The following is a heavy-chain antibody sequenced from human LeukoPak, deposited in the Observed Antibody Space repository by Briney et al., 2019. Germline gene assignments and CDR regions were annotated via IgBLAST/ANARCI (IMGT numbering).Heavy chain of an antibody. D-gene: IGHD2-15*01. V-gene: IGHV4-31*03. J-gene: IGHJ6*02. CDR2: IYYSGST. Sequence: SQTLSLTCTVAGDSISSGGYYWSWIRQHPGKGLEWIGYIYYSGSTSYNPSPKSRLAISVDTSKNQFSLELSSVTAADTAIYYCARSRSGSYYYDGLDVWGQGTTVTVSS. CDR3: ARSRSGSYYYDGLDV. CDR1: GDSISSGGYY.